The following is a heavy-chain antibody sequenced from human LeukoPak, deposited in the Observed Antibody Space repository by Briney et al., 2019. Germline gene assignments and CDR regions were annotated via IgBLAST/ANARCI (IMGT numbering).Heavy chain of an antibody. D-gene: IGHD6-13*01. Sequence: GGSLRLSCAASGFTFSSYAMHWVRQAPGKGLEWVAVISYDGSNKYYADSVKGRFTISRDNSKNTLYLQMNSLRAEDTAVYYCARDAQDLIAAPLGYWGQGTLVTVSS. CDR1: GFTFSSYA. V-gene: IGHV3-30-3*01. CDR3: ARDAQDLIAAPLGY. J-gene: IGHJ4*02. CDR2: ISYDGSNK.